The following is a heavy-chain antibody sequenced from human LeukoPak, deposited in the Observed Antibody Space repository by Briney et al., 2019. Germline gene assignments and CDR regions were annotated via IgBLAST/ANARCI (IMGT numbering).Heavy chain of an antibody. Sequence: ASVKVSCKASGYTFTGYYMHWVRQAPGQGLEWMGWINPNSGGTNYAQKFQGRVTMTRDTSISTAYMELSRLRSDDTAVYYCARARYCSGGSCYSGPFDYWGQGTRVTVSS. CDR3: ARARYCSGGSCYSGPFDY. J-gene: IGHJ4*02. V-gene: IGHV1-2*02. CDR1: GYTFTGYY. D-gene: IGHD2-15*01. CDR2: INPNSGGT.